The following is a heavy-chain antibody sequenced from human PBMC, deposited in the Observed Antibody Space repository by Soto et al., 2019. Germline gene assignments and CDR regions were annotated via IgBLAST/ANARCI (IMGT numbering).Heavy chain of an antibody. CDR2: IYYSGST. V-gene: IGHV4-61*01. CDR1: GGSVSSGSYY. J-gene: IGHJ6*02. CDR3: AREGSSRLMDV. Sequence: PSETLSLTCTVSGGSVSSGSYYWSWIRQPPGKGLEWIGYIYYSGSTNYNPSLKSRVTISVDTSKNQFSLKLSSVTAADTAVYYCAREGSSRLMDVWGQGTTVTVSS. D-gene: IGHD6-13*01.